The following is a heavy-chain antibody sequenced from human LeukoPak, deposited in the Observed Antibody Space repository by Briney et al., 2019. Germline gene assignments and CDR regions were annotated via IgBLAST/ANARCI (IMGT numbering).Heavy chain of an antibody. Sequence: GGSLRLSCAASGFTLSSYAMSWVRQAPGKGLEWVSAISGSGGSTYYADSVKGRFTISRDNSKNTLYLQMNSLRAEDTAVYYCAKFISGYDYYYGMDVWGQGTTVTVSS. CDR1: GFTLSSYA. V-gene: IGHV3-23*01. CDR2: ISGSGGST. CDR3: AKFISGYDYYYGMDV. D-gene: IGHD3-22*01. J-gene: IGHJ6*02.